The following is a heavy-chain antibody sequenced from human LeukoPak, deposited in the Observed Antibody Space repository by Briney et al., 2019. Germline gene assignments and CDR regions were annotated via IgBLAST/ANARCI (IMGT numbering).Heavy chain of an antibody. J-gene: IGHJ4*02. D-gene: IGHD3-22*01. CDR3: AKDLFPIVVVTAAPFDY. CDR1: GFTFSSYG. V-gene: IGHV3-30*02. CDR2: IRYDGSNK. Sequence: GGSLRLSCAASGFTFSSYGMHWVRQAPGKGLEWVAFIRYDGSNKYYADSVKGRFTISRDNSKNTLYLQMNSLRAEDTAVYYCAKDLFPIVVVTAAPFDYWGQGTLVTVSS.